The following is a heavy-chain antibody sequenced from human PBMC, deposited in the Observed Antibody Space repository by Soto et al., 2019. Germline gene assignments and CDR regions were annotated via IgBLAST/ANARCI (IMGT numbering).Heavy chain of an antibody. D-gene: IGHD1-26*01. J-gene: IGHJ4*02. Sequence: EVQLVESGGGLVQPGGSLSLSCAASGFTFSDHYMDWFRQAPGKGLEWVGRSRNKANSYSTEYAASVKGRFTISRDESKNSLYLQMNSLKTEDTAVYYCARFSGSYTRGLDYWGQGTLVTVSS. CDR2: SRNKANSYST. CDR1: GFTFSDHY. CDR3: ARFSGSYTRGLDY. V-gene: IGHV3-72*01.